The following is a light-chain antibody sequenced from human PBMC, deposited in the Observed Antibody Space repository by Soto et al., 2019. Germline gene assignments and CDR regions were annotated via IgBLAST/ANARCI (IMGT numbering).Light chain of an antibody. CDR2: WAS. CDR3: QQYYSIPIT. Sequence: DIVMTQSPDSLAVSLGERATINCKSSQSVLYNFNNKKYLAWYQQKPGQPPKLLIYWASTRESGIPARLSGSGSGTNFTLTIGSLQAEDVAVYYCQQYYSIPITFGQGTRLEIK. V-gene: IGKV4-1*01. CDR1: QSVLYNFNNKKY. J-gene: IGKJ5*01.